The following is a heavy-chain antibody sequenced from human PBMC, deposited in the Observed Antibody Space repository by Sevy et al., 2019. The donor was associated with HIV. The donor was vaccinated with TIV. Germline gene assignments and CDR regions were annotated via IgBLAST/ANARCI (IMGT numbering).Heavy chain of an antibody. CDR1: GGSFSGYY. J-gene: IGHJ4*02. CDR2: INHSGST. D-gene: IGHD1-26*01. Sequence: SETLSLTCAVYGGSFSGYYWSWIRQPPGKGLEWTGEINHSGSTNYNPSLKSRVTISVDTSKNQFSLKLSSVTAADTAVYYCAIREVKSYYFDYWGQGTLVTVSS. V-gene: IGHV4-34*01. CDR3: AIREVKSYYFDY.